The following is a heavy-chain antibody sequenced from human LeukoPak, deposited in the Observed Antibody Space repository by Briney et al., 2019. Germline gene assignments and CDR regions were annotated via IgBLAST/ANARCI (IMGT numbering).Heavy chain of an antibody. J-gene: IGHJ4*02. V-gene: IGHV3-30*02. CDR3: AKPRTTGTAFDY. Sequence: GGSLRLSCSASGFTFSSYGMHWVRQAPGKGLEWVAFIRYDGSNKYYADSVKGRFTISRDNSKNTLYLQMNSLRAEDTAVYYCAKPRTTGTAFDYWGQGTLVTVSS. CDR1: GFTFSSYG. D-gene: IGHD1-1*01. CDR2: IRYDGSNK.